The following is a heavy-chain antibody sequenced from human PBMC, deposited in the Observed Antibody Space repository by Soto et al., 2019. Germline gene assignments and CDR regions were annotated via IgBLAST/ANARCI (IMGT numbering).Heavy chain of an antibody. D-gene: IGHD3-9*01. V-gene: IGHV4-59*01. CDR1: GGSISSYY. J-gene: IGHJ3*02. Sequence: PSETLSLTCTVSGGSISSYYWSWIRQPPGKGLEWIGYIYYSGSTNYNPSLKSRVTISVDTSKNQFSLKLSSVTAADTAVYYCAKDLYDILTGYYIGEAFDIWGQGXMVTVS. CDR2: IYYSGST. CDR3: AKDLYDILTGYYIGEAFDI.